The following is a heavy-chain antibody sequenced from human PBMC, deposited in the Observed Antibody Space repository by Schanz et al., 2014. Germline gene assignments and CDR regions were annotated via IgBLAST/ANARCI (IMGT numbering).Heavy chain of an antibody. Sequence: QVQLQESGPGLMKPSETLSLTCTVSSASIRTYYWSWIRQPPGKGLEWIGYIYYSGSTTYNPSLKSRVTISVDTSKKQFSLNLSSVTAADTAVYYCARGRVVPAAPEFDYWGQGILVTVSS. V-gene: IGHV4-59*01. CDR3: ARGRVVPAAPEFDY. CDR2: IYYSGST. D-gene: IGHD2-2*01. J-gene: IGHJ4*02. CDR1: SASIRTYY.